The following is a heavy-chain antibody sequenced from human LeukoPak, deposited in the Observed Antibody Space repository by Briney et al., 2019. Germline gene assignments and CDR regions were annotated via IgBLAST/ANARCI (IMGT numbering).Heavy chain of an antibody. D-gene: IGHD3-10*01. Sequence: ASVKVSCKASGYTFTGYYMHWVRQAPGQELEWMGWINSNSGGTNYAQKFQGRVTMTRDTSISTAYMELSRLRSDDTAVYYCARDFNYYGSGSFPDYWGQGTLVTVSS. J-gene: IGHJ4*02. CDR3: ARDFNYYGSGSFPDY. CDR2: INSNSGGT. V-gene: IGHV1-2*02. CDR1: GYTFTGYY.